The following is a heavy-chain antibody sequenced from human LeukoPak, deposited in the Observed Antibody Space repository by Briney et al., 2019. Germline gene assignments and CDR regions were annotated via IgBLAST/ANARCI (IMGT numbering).Heavy chain of an antibody. J-gene: IGHJ4*02. D-gene: IGHD3-16*02. CDR1: GFTFSSYA. CDR2: ISYDGSNK. CDR3: ARVGPSFYDYVWGTYRPPFED. Sequence: GGSLRLSCAASGFTFSSYAMHWVRQAPGKGLEWVAVISYDGSNKYYADSVKGRFTISRDNAKNSLYLQMNSLRAEDTAVYYCARVGPSFYDYVWGTYRPPFEDWGQGTLVTVSS. V-gene: IGHV3-30-3*01.